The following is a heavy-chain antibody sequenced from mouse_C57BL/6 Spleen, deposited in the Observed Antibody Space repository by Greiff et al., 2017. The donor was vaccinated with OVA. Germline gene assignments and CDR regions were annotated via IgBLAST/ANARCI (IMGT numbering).Heavy chain of an antibody. CDR2: ISYDGSN. V-gene: IGHV3-6*01. J-gene: IGHJ3*01. CDR3: ARDGAQGFAY. Sequence: EVKLMESGPGLVKPSQSLSLTCSVTGYSIASGYYWNWIRQFPGNKLEWMGYISYDGSNNYNPSLKNRISITRDTSKNQFFLKLNSVTTEDTATYYCARDGAQGFAYWGQGTLVTVSA. CDR1: GYSIASGYY. D-gene: IGHD3-2*02.